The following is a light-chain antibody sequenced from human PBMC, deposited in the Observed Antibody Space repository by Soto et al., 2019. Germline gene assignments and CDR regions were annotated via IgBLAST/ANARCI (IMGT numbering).Light chain of an antibody. J-gene: IGLJ1*01. Sequence: QSALTQPASVSGSPGQSITISCTRTSSDVGGYNYVSWYQQHPGKAPKLMIYEVSNRPSGVSNRFSGSKSGNTASLTISGLQAEDEADYYCSSYTSSSTLFYVFGTGTKLTVL. V-gene: IGLV2-14*01. CDR3: SSYTSSSTLFYV. CDR2: EVS. CDR1: SSDVGGYNY.